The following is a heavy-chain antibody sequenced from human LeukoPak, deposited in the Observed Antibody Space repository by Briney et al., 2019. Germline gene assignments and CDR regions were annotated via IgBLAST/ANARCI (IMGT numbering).Heavy chain of an antibody. CDR3: AKFSPPYYYDNSGYSFDY. V-gene: IGHV3-23*01. CDR2: ISGSGGST. Sequence: GGSLRLSCAASGFTFSSCAMSWVRQAPGKGLEWVSVISGSGGSTYYADSVKGRFTISRDNSKNTLYLQMNSLRAEDTAVYSCAKFSPPYYYDNSGYSFDYWGQGTLVTVSS. CDR1: GFTFSSCA. J-gene: IGHJ4*02. D-gene: IGHD3-22*01.